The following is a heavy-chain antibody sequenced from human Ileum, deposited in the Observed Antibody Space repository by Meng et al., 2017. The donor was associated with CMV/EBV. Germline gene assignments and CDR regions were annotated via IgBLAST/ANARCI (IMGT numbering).Heavy chain of an antibody. CDR2: ISYDGSNK. CDR1: GFTFSSYA. V-gene: IGHV3-30*04. D-gene: IGHD5-12*01. J-gene: IGHJ4*02. Sequence: YGFTFSSYAMHWVRQAPGKGLEWVAVISYDGSNKYYADSVKGRFTISRDNSKNTLYLQMNSLRAEDTAVYYCARGPITGVATISLDYWGQGTLVTVSS. CDR3: ARGPITGVATISLDY.